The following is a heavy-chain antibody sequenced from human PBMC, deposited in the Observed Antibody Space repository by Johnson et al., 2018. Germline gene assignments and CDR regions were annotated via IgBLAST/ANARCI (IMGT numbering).Heavy chain of an antibody. J-gene: IGHJ4*02. V-gene: IGHV3-33*01. CDR3: ATGVIKDYGDPLDY. CDR2: IWYDGNTK. D-gene: IGHD4-17*01. CDR1: GFTFSNHG. Sequence: VQLVESGGGVVQPGRSLRLSCVASGFTFSNHGMHWVRQAPGKGLEWVAVIWYDGNTKYYADSVKGRATISRDNSKNTLYLQRNSLSAEDTAVYYCATGVIKDYGDPLDYWGQGTLVTVSS.